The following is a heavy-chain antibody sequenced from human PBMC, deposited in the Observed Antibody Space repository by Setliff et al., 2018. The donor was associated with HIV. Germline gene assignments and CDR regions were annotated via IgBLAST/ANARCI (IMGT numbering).Heavy chain of an antibody. CDR3: ARENEGGAFDI. D-gene: IGHD1-1*01. Sequence: ASVKVSCKASGYTFINFGISWVRQAPGQGPEWMGWISAYNGNTNSAQRLQGRATLTTDTSTSTAYMDLRSLRSDDTAVYFCARENEGGAFDIWGQGTMVTVSS. CDR2: ISAYNGNT. J-gene: IGHJ3*02. CDR1: GYTFINFG. V-gene: IGHV1-18*01.